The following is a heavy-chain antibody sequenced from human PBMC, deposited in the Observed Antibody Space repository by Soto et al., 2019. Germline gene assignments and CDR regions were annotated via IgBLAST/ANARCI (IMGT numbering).Heavy chain of an antibody. CDR1: GGTFSSYA. Sequence: QVQLVQSGAEVKKPGSSVKVSCKASGGTFSSYAISWVRQAPGQGLEWMGGIIPIFGTANYAQKFQGRVTITADESTSTAYMELSSLRSEDTAVYYCARSVEEDSYGRTYYYYYGMDVWGQGTTVTVSS. V-gene: IGHV1-69*12. CDR3: ARSVEEDSYGRTYYYYYGMDV. D-gene: IGHD5-18*01. CDR2: IIPIFGTA. J-gene: IGHJ6*02.